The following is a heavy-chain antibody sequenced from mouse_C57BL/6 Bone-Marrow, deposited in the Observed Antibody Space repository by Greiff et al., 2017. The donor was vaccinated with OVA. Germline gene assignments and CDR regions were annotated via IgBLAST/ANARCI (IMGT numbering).Heavy chain of an antibody. D-gene: IGHD1-1*01. Sequence: QVQLQQPGAELVRPGTSVKLSCKASGYTFTSYWMHWVKQRPGQGLEWIGVIDPSDSYTNYNQKFKGKATLTVDTSSSTAYMQLSSLTSEDSAVYYCARKGCGSFDYWGKGTTLTVSS. CDR1: GYTFTSYW. V-gene: IGHV1-59*01. J-gene: IGHJ2*01. CDR2: IDPSDSYT. CDR3: ARKGCGSFDY.